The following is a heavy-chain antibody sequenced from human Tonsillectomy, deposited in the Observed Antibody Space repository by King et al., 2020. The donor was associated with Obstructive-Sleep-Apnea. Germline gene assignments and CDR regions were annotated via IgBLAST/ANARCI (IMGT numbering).Heavy chain of an antibody. Sequence: QLQESGPGLVKPSETLSLTCTVSGASISSSSYYWGWIRQPPGNGLEWIGSIYYSGSTYYNPSLKSRVTISVDTSKNQFSLKLSFVTAADTAVYYCARDVPSASGSYSEYYYYGMDVWGQGTTVTVSS. J-gene: IGHJ6*02. V-gene: IGHV4-39*07. CDR3: ARDVPSASGSYSEYYYYGMDV. D-gene: IGHD1-26*01. CDR1: GASISSSSYY. CDR2: IYYSGST.